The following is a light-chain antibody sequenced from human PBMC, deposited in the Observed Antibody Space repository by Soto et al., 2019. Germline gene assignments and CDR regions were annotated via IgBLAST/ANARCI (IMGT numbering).Light chain of an antibody. CDR3: SSYTSSSTVV. V-gene: IGLV2-14*01. Sequence: QSALTQPASVSGSPGQSITISCTGTSSDVGGYNYVSWYQHHPGEAPKLMIYEVSSRPSGVSNRFSGSKSGNTASLTISGLQAEDEADYYCSSYTSSSTVVFGGGTKLTVL. J-gene: IGLJ2*01. CDR1: SSDVGGYNY. CDR2: EVS.